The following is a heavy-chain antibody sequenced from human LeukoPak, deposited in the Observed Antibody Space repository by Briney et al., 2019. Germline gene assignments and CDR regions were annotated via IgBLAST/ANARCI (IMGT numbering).Heavy chain of an antibody. D-gene: IGHD1-7*01. CDR1: GYTLTELS. Sequence: ASVKVSCKVSGYTLTELSMHWVRQAPGKGLEWMGGFDPEDGETIYAQKFQGRVIMTEDTSTDTAYMELSSLRSEDTAVYYCATDNRGITGTTFGYWGQGTLVTVSS. CDR3: ATDNRGITGTTFGY. CDR2: FDPEDGET. V-gene: IGHV1-24*01. J-gene: IGHJ4*02.